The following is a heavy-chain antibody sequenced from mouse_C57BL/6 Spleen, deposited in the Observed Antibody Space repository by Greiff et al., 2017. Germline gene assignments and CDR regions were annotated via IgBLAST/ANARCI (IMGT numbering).Heavy chain of an antibody. V-gene: IGHV1-64*01. D-gene: IGHD3-2*02. Sequence: QVQLQQSGAELVKPGASVKLSCKASGYTFTSYWMHWVKQRPGQGLEWIGMIHPNSGSTNYNEKFKSKATLTVDKSSSTAYMQLSSLTSEDSAVYYCASRDSSGYVDYWGQGTTLTVSS. CDR2: IHPNSGST. CDR1: GYTFTSYW. J-gene: IGHJ2*01. CDR3: ASRDSSGYVDY.